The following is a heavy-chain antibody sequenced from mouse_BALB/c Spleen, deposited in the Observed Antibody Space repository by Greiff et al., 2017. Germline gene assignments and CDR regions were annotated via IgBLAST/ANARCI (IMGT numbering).Heavy chain of an antibody. D-gene: IGHD2-1*01. CDR3: ARERVFTTMETNAMDY. CDR2: ISCYNGAT. Sequence: LVKPGASVKISCKASGYSFTGYYMHWVKQSHGKSLEWIGYISCYNGATSYNQKFKGKATFTVDTSSSTAYMQINSLTSEDSAVYYCARERVFTTMETNAMDYWGQGTSVTVSS. V-gene: IGHV1S34*01. CDR1: GYSFTGYY. J-gene: IGHJ4*01.